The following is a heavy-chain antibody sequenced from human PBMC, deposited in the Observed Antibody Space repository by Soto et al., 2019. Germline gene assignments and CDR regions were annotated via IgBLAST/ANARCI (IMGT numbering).Heavy chain of an antibody. D-gene: IGHD3-10*01. J-gene: IGHJ4*02. CDR1: GGSISSGGYS. CDR3: ARVTMVRGVIGVVDY. Sequence: SETLSLTCAVSGGSISSGGYSWSWIRQPPGKGLEWIGYIYHSGSTYYNPSLKSRVTISVDGSKNQFSLKLSSVTAADTAVYYCARVTMVRGVIGVVDYWGQGTLVTVSS. CDR2: IYHSGST. V-gene: IGHV4-30-2*01.